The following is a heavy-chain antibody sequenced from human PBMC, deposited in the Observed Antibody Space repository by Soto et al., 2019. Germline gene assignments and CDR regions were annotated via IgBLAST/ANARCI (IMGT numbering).Heavy chain of an antibody. D-gene: IGHD5-18*01. CDR2: ISAYNGNT. CDR1: GYTFTSYG. J-gene: IGHJ5*02. V-gene: IGHV1-18*04. Sequence: ASVKVSCKASGYTFTSYGISWVRQAPGQGLEWMGWISAYNGNTNYAQKLQGRVTMTTDTSTSTAYMELRSLRPDDTAVYYCAIIPAMVTIFGWFDPWGQGTLVTVSS. CDR3: AIIPAMVTIFGWFDP.